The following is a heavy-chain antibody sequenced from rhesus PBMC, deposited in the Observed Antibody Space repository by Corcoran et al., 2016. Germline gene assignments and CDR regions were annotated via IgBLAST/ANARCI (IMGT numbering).Heavy chain of an antibody. J-gene: IGHJ4*01. V-gene: IGHV4-169*02. CDR1: GGSISSSY. CDR3: ASAQDIAGSRYFDY. CDR2: IYGSGSST. Sequence: QLLLQESGPGLVKPSETLSVTCAVSGGSISSSYWSWIRQAPGKGLAWIGYIYGSGSSTNFNPSLKSRVTLSVDTSKTQLSLKLSSVTAADTAVYYCASAQDIAGSRYFDYWGQGVLVTVSS. D-gene: IGHD5-36*01.